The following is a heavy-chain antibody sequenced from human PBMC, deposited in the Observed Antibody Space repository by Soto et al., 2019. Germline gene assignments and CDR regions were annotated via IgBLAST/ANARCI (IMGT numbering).Heavy chain of an antibody. CDR3: AREYYYNRSGYNGFDY. Sequence: QVQLQESSPGLVKPSETLSLTCPASGGPIGSCYWRWIRQPAGKGGEWIGRIYTSGSTNYNPSLKSRVTRSVDTTKNQFSMKLSSVTAADTAVYYCAREYYYNRSGYNGFDYWGQGTLVTVSS. V-gene: IGHV4-4*07. D-gene: IGHD3-22*01. CDR1: GGPIGSCY. J-gene: IGHJ4*02. CDR2: IYTSGST.